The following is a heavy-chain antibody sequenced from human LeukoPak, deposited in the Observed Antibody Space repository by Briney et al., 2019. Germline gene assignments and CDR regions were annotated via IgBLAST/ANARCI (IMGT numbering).Heavy chain of an antibody. J-gene: IGHJ3*02. V-gene: IGHV4-59*12. CDR3: ARDVGATPGAFDI. Sequence: PSETLSLTCTVSGGSISSYYWSWIRQPPGKGLEWIGYIYYSGSTNYNPSLKSQVTISVDTSKNQFSLKLSSVTAADTAVYYCARDVGATPGAFDIWGQGTMVTVSS. CDR2: IYYSGST. CDR1: GGSISSYY. D-gene: IGHD1-26*01.